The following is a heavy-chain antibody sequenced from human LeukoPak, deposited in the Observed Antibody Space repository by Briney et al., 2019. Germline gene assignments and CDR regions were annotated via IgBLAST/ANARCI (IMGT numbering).Heavy chain of an antibody. J-gene: IGHJ3*02. CDR3: ARSEVGNPFDM. Sequence: GGSLRLSCEASGFTFSGYSMSWVRQAPGQGLEWVAVISSGGSTIHYADSVKGRFTISRDNTKKTVWLQMNSLRADDTAVFYCARSEVGNPFDMWGQGTMVSVSS. CDR2: ISSGGSTI. V-gene: IGHV3-21*01. D-gene: IGHD1-26*01. CDR1: GFTFSGYS.